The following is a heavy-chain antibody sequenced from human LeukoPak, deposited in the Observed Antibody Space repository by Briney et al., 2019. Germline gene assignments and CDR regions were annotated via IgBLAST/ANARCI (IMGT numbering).Heavy chain of an antibody. V-gene: IGHV1-2*02. D-gene: IGHD5-18*01. CDR3: ARVDPAMATAFGI. CDR1: GYTFTGYY. J-gene: IGHJ3*02. CDR2: INPNSGDT. Sequence: GASVKVSCKASGYTFTGYYMHWVRQAPGQRLEWMGWINPNSGDTNYAQKFQGRVAMTRDPSISTAYMELRWLTSDDTAVYYCARVDPAMATAFGIWGQGTMVTVSS.